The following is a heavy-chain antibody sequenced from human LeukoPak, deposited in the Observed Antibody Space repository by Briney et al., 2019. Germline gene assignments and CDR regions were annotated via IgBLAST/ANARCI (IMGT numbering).Heavy chain of an antibody. J-gene: IGHJ4*02. CDR3: AKSPRSGWYGDFDY. CDR2: ISGSGGST. Sequence: GGSLRLSCAASGFTFSSYAMSWVRQAQAKGLKWVSAISGSGGSTYYADSAEGRFTISRDNSKNTLYLQMNSLRAEDTAVYYCAKSPRSGWYGDFDYWGQGTLVTVSS. D-gene: IGHD6-19*01. V-gene: IGHV3-23*01. CDR1: GFTFSSYA.